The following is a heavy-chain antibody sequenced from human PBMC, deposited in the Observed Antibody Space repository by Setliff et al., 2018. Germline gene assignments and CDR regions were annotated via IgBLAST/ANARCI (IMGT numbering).Heavy chain of an antibody. Sequence: VASVKVSCKLSGQTLTELSIHWVRQAPGKGLEWMGGFDPDDGETVYAQKFQGRVTMTEDTSTNTAYMELSSLRSEDTAVYYCATCVGTSWYDYNFYMDVWGIGTTVTVSS. CDR1: GQTLTELS. CDR3: ATCVGTSWYDYNFYMDV. D-gene: IGHD1-26*01. V-gene: IGHV1-24*01. J-gene: IGHJ6*03. CDR2: FDPDDGET.